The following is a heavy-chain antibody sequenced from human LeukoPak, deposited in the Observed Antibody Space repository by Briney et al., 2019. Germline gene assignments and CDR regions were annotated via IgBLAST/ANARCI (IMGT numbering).Heavy chain of an antibody. J-gene: IGHJ4*02. CDR2: IIPIVDIA. D-gene: IGHD4-17*01. Sequence: GASVKVSCKASGGTFSSYAISWVRQAPGEGLEWMGRIIPIVDIANYAQKFQGRLTFSADRSTNSVYMELSSLTSEDTAVYYCARRHEDYDYSDSWGQGTLVTVSS. CDR1: GGTFSSYA. CDR3: ARRHEDYDYSDS. V-gene: IGHV1-69*04.